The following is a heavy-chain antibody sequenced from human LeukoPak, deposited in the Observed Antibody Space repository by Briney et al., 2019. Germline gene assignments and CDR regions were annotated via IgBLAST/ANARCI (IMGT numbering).Heavy chain of an antibody. CDR3: TRDATAGNFDY. J-gene: IGHJ4*02. V-gene: IGHV4-59*01. CDR1: GGSISSYF. Sequence: PSETLPLTCTVPGGSISSYFWSWIRQPPGKGLEWIGYIYYSGSTNYNPSLKSRVTISVDTSKNQFSLRLSSVTAADTAVYYCTRDATAGNFDYWGQGTLVTVSS. D-gene: IGHD6-13*01. CDR2: IYYSGST.